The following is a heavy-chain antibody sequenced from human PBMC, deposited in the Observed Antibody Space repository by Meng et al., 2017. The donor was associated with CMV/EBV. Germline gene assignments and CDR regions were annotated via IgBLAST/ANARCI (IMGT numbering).Heavy chain of an antibody. V-gene: IGHV3-74*01. CDR2: INSDGSST. CDR1: GFTFSSYA. J-gene: IGHJ4*02. CDR3: ARALPLAPVGYYFDY. D-gene: IGHD3-10*01. Sequence: GGSLRLSCAASGFTFSSYAMHWVRQAPGKGLVWVSRINSDGSSTSYADSVKGRFTISRDNAKNTLYLQMNSLRAEDTAVYYCARALPLAPVGYYFDYWGQGTLVTVSS.